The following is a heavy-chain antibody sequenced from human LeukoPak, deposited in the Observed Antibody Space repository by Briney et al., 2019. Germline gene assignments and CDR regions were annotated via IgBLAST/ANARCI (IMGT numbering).Heavy chain of an antibody. D-gene: IGHD3-3*01. J-gene: IGHJ4*02. V-gene: IGHV1-69*05. CDR2: IIPIFGTA. Sequence: GASVKVSCKASGGTFSSYAISWVRQAPGQGLEWMGGIIPIFGTANYAQKFQGRVTITTDESTSTAYMELSSLRSEDTAVYYCARASRSYYDFWSGYYFDYWGQGTLVTVSS. CDR3: ARASRSYYDFWSGYYFDY. CDR1: GGTFSSYA.